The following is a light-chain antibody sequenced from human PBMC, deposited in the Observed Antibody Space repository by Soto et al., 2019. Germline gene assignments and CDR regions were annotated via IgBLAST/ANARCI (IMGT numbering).Light chain of an antibody. CDR2: DTS. CDR3: QPYNNWPLT. V-gene: IGKV3-15*01. J-gene: IGKJ4*01. Sequence: EVVMRQSPATLSGSPGECASRSCRASQGIGDTLAWYQHKPGQTPRLLIYDTSTRATGVPTRFSGSRSGAEFTLTINSLQSEDFAVYYCQPYNNWPLTFGGGTKVDIK. CDR1: QGIGDT.